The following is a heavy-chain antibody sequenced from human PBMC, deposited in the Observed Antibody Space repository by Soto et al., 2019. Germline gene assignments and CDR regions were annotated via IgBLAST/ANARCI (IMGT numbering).Heavy chain of an antibody. D-gene: IGHD2-8*02. V-gene: IGHV4-59*12. CDR1: GGSIRPYY. CDR2: VYHTGTT. Sequence: QVQLQESGPGLVKPSETLSLTCTVSGGSIRPYYWHWIRQPPGMGLEWIGNVYHTGTTSYSPSLKHRLTISVDTTKNHFSLRLTSVTSADTAVYFCARVEYTGGIYYPYDYGGQGILVTVSS. CDR3: ARVEYTGGIYYPYDY. J-gene: IGHJ4*02.